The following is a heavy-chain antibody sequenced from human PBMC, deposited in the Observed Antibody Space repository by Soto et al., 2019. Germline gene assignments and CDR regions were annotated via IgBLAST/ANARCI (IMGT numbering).Heavy chain of an antibody. V-gene: IGHV4-59*02. CDR3: ARDGVGPFDY. J-gene: IGHJ4*02. D-gene: IGHD3-3*01. CDR1: GGSVSTYY. Sequence: QVQLQESGPGLLKPSETLSLTCTISGGSVSTYYWSWIRQPPGKELERIGLTPYSGNTHYNPSLTSRVAMAVDTSKNPFSLTLSSVTAADTAVYYCARDGVGPFDYWGEGTLVTVSS. CDR2: TPYSGNT.